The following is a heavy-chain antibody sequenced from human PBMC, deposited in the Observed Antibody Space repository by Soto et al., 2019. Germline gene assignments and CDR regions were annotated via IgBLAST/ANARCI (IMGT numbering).Heavy chain of an antibody. V-gene: IGHV1-2*04. CDR3: ARDMHKLGKTRYQFDY. CDR2: INPNHGGT. Sequence: ASVKVSCKASGYTFSDYYIHWVRQAPGQGLEWMGWINPNHGGTNYAQRFQGWVTMTRDTSITTAYMELTSLKSDDTAMYYCARDMHKLGKTRYQFDYWGQGTLVTVSS. J-gene: IGHJ4*02. CDR1: GYTFSDYY. D-gene: IGHD3-9*01.